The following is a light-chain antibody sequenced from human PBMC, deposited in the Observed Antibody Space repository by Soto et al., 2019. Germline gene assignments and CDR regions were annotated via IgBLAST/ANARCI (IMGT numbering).Light chain of an antibody. J-gene: IGKJ3*01. Sequence: DIVMTQSPDSLAVSLGERATINCKSSQSVLYSSNNKNYLAWYQQKPGQPPKLLIYWLSTRESGVPDRFSGSGSGTDFTLTISSLQAEDVAVYYCQQYYSTPFTFGPGTKVDIK. CDR1: QSVLYSSNNKNY. CDR2: WLS. CDR3: QQYYSTPFT. V-gene: IGKV4-1*01.